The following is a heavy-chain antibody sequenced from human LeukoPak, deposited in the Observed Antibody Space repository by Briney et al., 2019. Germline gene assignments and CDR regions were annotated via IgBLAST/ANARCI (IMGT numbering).Heavy chain of an antibody. J-gene: IGHJ4*02. V-gene: IGHV4-59*01. CDR1: GGSITYYY. CDR3: ARNYGDYERYFDY. Sequence: PSETLSLTCTVSGGSITYYYWSWIRQPPGKGLEWIGYIYYSGSTNYNPSLKSQVTISVDTSKNQFSLKLSSVTAADTAVYYCARNYGDYERYFDYWGQGTLVTVSS. CDR2: IYYSGST. D-gene: IGHD4-17*01.